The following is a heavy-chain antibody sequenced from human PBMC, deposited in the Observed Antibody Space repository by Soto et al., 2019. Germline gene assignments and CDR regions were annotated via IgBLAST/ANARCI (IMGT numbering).Heavy chain of an antibody. D-gene: IGHD5-12*01. CDR1: GYTFTGYY. Sequence: QVQLVQSGAEVKKPGASVKVSCKASGYTFTGYYMHWVRQAPGQGLEWMGWINPNSGGTNYAQKFQGWVTMTRDTSTSTAYMELSRLRSDDTAVYYCARDFRGSGYDPSYYYYGMDVWGQGTTVTVSS. CDR3: ARDFRGSGYDPSYYYYGMDV. V-gene: IGHV1-2*04. J-gene: IGHJ6*02. CDR2: INPNSGGT.